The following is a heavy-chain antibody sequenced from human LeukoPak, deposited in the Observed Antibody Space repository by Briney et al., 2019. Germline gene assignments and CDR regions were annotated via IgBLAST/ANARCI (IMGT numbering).Heavy chain of an antibody. CDR3: AMTYYDILTGYYIGPASFDY. D-gene: IGHD3-9*01. Sequence: ASVKVSCKVSGYTLTELSMHWVRQAPGKGLEWMGGFDPEDGETIYAQKFQGRVTMTEDTSTDTAYMELSSLRSEDTAVYYCAMTYYDILTGYYIGPASFDYWGQGTLVTVSS. J-gene: IGHJ4*02. V-gene: IGHV1-24*01. CDR1: GYTLTELS. CDR2: FDPEDGET.